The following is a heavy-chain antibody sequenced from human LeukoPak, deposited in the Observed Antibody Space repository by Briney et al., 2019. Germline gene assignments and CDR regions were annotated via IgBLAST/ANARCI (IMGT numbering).Heavy chain of an antibody. V-gene: IGHV4-34*01. J-gene: IGHJ5*02. CDR2: INHNGST. CDR1: GGSFSGYY. CDR3: ARERYNWNKSGWFDP. Sequence: SETLSLTCAVYGGSFSGYYWSWIRQPPGKGLEWIGEINHNGSTNYNPSLKSRVTISVDTSKNQFSLKLSSVTAADTAVYYCARERYNWNKSGWFDPWGQGTLVTVSS. D-gene: IGHD1/OR15-1a*01.